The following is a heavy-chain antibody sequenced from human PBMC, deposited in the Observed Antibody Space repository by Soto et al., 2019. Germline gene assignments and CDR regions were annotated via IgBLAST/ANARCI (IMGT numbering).Heavy chain of an antibody. J-gene: IGHJ4*02. CDR3: AKVATVITMVRGVYFEH. Sequence: EVQLLESGGGLVQPGGSLRLSCAASGFTFSSYAMTWVRQAPGKGLEWVSAMSGNGGGTYYADSVKGRFTISRDYSKNTVYLQMNSLRAEATAVYYCAKVATVITMVRGVYFEHWGQGTLVTVSA. CDR1: GFTFSSYA. V-gene: IGHV3-23*01. CDR2: MSGNGGGT. D-gene: IGHD3-10*01.